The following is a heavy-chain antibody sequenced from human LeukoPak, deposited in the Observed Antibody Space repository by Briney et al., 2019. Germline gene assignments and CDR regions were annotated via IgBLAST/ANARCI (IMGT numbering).Heavy chain of an antibody. V-gene: IGHV1-8*01. CDR2: MNPNSGNT. Sequence: GASVKVSCKASGYTFTSYDINWVRRATGQGLEWMGWMNPNSGNTGYAQKFQGRVTMTRDTSISTAYMELSSLRSEDTAVYFCATVLRSYYMDVWGKGTTVTVSS. J-gene: IGHJ6*03. CDR1: GYTFTSYD. CDR3: ATVLRSYYMDV. D-gene: IGHD3-3*01.